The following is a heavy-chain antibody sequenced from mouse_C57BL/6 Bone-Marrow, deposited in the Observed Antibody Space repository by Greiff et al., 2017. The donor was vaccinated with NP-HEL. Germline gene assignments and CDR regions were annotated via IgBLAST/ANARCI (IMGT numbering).Heavy chain of an antibody. CDR3: ARRTDTNYYGSSLDY. Sequence: VQLQQPGAELVRPGSSVKLSCKASGYTFTSYWMDWVKQRPGQGLEWIGNIYPSDSETHYNQKFKDKATLTVDKSSSTAYMQLSSLTSEDSAVYYCARRTDTNYYGSSLDYWGQGTTLTVSS. V-gene: IGHV1-61*01. J-gene: IGHJ2*01. CDR1: GYTFTSYW. D-gene: IGHD1-1*01. CDR2: IYPSDSET.